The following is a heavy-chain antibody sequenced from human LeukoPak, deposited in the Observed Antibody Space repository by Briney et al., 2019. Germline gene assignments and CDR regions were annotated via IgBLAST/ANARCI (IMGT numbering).Heavy chain of an antibody. CDR3: ARHAAVTRGSSEYNWFDP. CDR2: INHSGST. Sequence: SETLSLTCAVYGGSFSGYYWSWIRQPPGKGLEWIGEINHSGSTNYNPSLKSRVTISVDTSKNQFSLKLSSGTAADPAVYYCARHAAVTRGSSEYNWFDPWGQGTLVTVSS. CDR1: GGSFSGYY. J-gene: IGHJ5*02. V-gene: IGHV4-34*01. D-gene: IGHD6-13*01.